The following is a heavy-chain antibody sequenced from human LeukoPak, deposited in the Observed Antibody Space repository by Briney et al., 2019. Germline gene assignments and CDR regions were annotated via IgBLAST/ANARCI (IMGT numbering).Heavy chain of an antibody. D-gene: IGHD5-18*01. CDR1: GGSFSGYY. CDR3: ARSGYSYVGNWFDP. J-gene: IGHJ5*02. CDR2: INHSGST. V-gene: IGHV4-34*01. Sequence: KPSETLSLTCAVYGGSFSGYYWSWIRQPPGKGLEWIGEINHSGSTNYNPSLKSRITISVDTSKNQFSLKLSPVTAADTAVYYCARSGYSYVGNWFDPWGQGTLVTVSS.